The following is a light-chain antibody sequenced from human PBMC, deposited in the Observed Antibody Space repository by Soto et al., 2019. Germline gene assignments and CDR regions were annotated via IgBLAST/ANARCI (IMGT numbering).Light chain of an antibody. CDR3: QHYGAATIT. J-gene: IGKJ5*01. Sequence: EIVLTQSPGSQSLSAGDRATLSCRASQSVGGNVAWYQQIPGQPPKLLIFGASSRATGIADKFSGSGSGTDFTLTISRLENADFALYYCQHYGAATITFGQGTRLEIK. CDR2: GAS. V-gene: IGKV3-20*01. CDR1: QSVGGN.